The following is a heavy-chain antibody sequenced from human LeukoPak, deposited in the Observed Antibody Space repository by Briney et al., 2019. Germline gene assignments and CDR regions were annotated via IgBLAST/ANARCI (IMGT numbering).Heavy chain of an antibody. J-gene: IGHJ6*04. CDR1: GFTFSSYG. D-gene: IGHD3-10*01. Sequence: PGGSLRLSCAASGFTFSSYGMHWVRQAPGKGLEWVAVISYDGSNKYYADSVKGRFTISRDNSKNTLYLQMSSLRAEDTAVYYCAKDRDYYGSGSYYSPYYYYGMDVWGKGTTVTVSS. CDR2: ISYDGSNK. CDR3: AKDRDYYGSGSYYSPYYYYGMDV. V-gene: IGHV3-30*18.